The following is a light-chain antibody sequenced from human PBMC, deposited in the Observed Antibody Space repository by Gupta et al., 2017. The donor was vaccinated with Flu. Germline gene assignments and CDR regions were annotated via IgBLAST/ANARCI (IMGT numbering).Light chain of an antibody. V-gene: IGKV1-33*01. CDR2: AAS. Sequence: DIQMTQSPSSLSASVGDRVTITYQASQDISNYLNWYQLKPGKAPKLLIYAASNLEIGAPSRFSGSGSGTDFTFTISSLQPEDVAAYYCQQFDSLPLTFGGGTXVEIK. CDR3: QQFDSLPLT. CDR1: QDISNY. J-gene: IGKJ4*01.